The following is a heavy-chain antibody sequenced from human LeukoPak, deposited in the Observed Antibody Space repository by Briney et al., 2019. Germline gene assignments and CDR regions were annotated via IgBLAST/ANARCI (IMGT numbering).Heavy chain of an antibody. Sequence: SETLSLTCAVYGGSFSGYYWSWIRQPPGKGLEWIGEINHSGSTNYNPSLKSRVTISVDTSKNQFSLKLSSVTAADTAVYYCARGFERRYYYYGMDVWGQGTTVTVSS. CDR3: ARGFERRYYYYGMDV. CDR1: GGSFSGYY. J-gene: IGHJ6*02. D-gene: IGHD1-1*01. V-gene: IGHV4-34*01. CDR2: INHSGST.